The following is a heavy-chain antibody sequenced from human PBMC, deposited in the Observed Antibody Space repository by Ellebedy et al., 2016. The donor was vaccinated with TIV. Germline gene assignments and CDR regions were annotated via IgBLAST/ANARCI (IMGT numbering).Heavy chain of an antibody. CDR1: EFTFSNAW. CDR3: RLERGSTVTTLPRSLPYYYYYYGMDV. V-gene: IGHV3-15*01. D-gene: IGHD4-11*01. CDR2: IKSKTDGGTT. J-gene: IGHJ6*02. Sequence: PGGSLRLSCAASEFTFSNAWMSWVRQAPGKGLEWVGRIKSKTDGGTTDYAAPVKGRFTISRDDSKNTLYLQMNSLKTEDTAVYYCRLERGSTVTTLPRSLPYYYYYYGMDVWGQGTTVTVSS.